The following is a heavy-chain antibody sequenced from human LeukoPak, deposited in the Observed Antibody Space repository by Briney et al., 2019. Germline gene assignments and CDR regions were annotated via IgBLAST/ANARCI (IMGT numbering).Heavy chain of an antibody. CDR3: ARELPREVTLDY. CDR2: IFSDGTTT. Sequence: GGSLRLSCVASEFDFFSYGMQWVRQAPGKGLVWVSRIFSDGTTTSYADSVKGRFTISRDNAKNTLYLQMNSLRAEDTAAYYCARELPREVTLDYWGQGTLVTVSP. V-gene: IGHV3-74*01. J-gene: IGHJ4*01. D-gene: IGHD2-21*02. CDR1: EFDFFSYG.